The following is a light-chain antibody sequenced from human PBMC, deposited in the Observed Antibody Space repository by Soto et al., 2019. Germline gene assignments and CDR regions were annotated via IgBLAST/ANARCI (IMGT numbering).Light chain of an antibody. Sequence: DIQMTQSPSSVSASKGHRVTITCRASQVVSSWLACNQQKPGKAPKLLFYAAPTLQSGVPSRLGGSGSGTDFTLTISSLQPEDFATYYCQQAGSFPLTYGGGTEVEIK. J-gene: IGKJ4*01. V-gene: IGKV1D-12*01. CDR2: AAP. CDR1: QVVSSW. CDR3: QQAGSFPLT.